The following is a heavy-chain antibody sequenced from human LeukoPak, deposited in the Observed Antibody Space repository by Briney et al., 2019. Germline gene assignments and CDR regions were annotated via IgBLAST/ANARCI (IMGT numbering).Heavy chain of an antibody. CDR1: GFTFHNFA. D-gene: IGHD2-15*01. CDR2: ISGSGGST. V-gene: IGHV3-23*01. CDR3: AKALGQLYCSGGSCYNPGDY. J-gene: IGHJ4*02. Sequence: GGSLRLSCAASGFTFHNFAMSWVRQAPGKGLEWVSAISGSGGSTYYADSVKGRFTISRDNSKNTLYLQMNSLRAEDTAVYYCAKALGQLYCSGGSCYNPGDYWGQGTLVTVSS.